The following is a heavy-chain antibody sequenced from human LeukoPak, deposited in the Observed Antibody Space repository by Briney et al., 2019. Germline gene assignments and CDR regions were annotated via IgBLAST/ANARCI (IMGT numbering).Heavy chain of an antibody. CDR2: INPDGSTT. J-gene: IGHJ4*02. CDR1: GFTLSSYW. CDR3: AKSGSGSWWHSFDF. D-gene: IGHD6-13*01. Sequence: GGSLRLSCAASGFTLSSYWMHWVRQAPGKGLECVSRINPDGSTTKYADSVNGRFTISRDNAKNTLYLQMNSLRAEDTAVYYCAKSGSGSWWHSFDFWGQGTLVTVSS. V-gene: IGHV3-74*03.